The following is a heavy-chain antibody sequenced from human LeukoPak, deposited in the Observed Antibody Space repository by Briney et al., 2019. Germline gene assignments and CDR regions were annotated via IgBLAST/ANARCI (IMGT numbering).Heavy chain of an antibody. CDR2: IYYSGST. J-gene: IGHJ5*02. Sequence: SETLSLTCTVSGGSISSGGYYWSWIRQHPGKGLEWIGYIYYSGSTYYNPSLKSRVTISVDTSKNQFSLKLSSVTAADTAVYYCARRPTETSVFDPWGQETLVTVSS. CDR3: ARRPTETSVFDP. V-gene: IGHV4-31*03. CDR1: GGSISSGGYY.